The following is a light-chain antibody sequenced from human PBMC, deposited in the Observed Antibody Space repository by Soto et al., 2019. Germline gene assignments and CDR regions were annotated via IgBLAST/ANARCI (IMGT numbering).Light chain of an antibody. CDR3: SSYASSSPVEL. V-gene: IGLV2-14*01. CDR1: GNDVGAYNY. Sequence: QSALTQPASVSGSPGQSITISCTGTGNDVGAYNYVSWYQQYPGKAPKLIIYEVNKRPSGVSNRFAGSKSGNTASLTISGLPAEDEADYYCSSYASSSPVELFGGGTNLTVL. J-gene: IGLJ2*01. CDR2: EVN.